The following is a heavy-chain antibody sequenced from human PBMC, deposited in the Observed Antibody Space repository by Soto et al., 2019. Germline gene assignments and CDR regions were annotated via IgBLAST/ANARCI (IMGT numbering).Heavy chain of an antibody. D-gene: IGHD3-10*01. CDR3: AREFAPGSPNYDY. CDR1: GFTFSSYA. Sequence: GGSLRLSCAASGFTFSSYAMSWVRQAPGKGLEWVSTSTRNGNTYYADSVKGRFTISRDNSKNTLSLQMDSLRAEDTAVYYCAREFAPGSPNYDYWGLGTLVTVSS. V-gene: IGHV3-23*01. CDR2: STRNGNT. J-gene: IGHJ4*02.